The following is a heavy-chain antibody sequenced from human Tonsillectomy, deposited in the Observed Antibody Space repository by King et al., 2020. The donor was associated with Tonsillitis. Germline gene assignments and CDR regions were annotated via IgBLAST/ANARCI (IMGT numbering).Heavy chain of an antibody. CDR3: TRYTFWSGHYSGGH. D-gene: IGHD3-3*01. J-gene: IGHJ4*02. V-gene: IGHV3-15*01. CDR2: IKSKADGGTT. Sequence: VQLVESGGGLVKPGGSLRLSCVASGFTFNNAWMSWVRQAPGKGLEWVGRIKSKADGGTTDYAAPVKGRFTISRDESKNTLFLQMNSLKTEDTAVYYCTRYTFWSGHYSGGHWGQGTLVTVSS. CDR1: GFTFNNAW.